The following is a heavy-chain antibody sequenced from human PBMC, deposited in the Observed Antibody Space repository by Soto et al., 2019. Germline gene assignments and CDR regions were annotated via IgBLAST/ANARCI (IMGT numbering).Heavy chain of an antibody. CDR2: IYYSGST. J-gene: IGHJ4*02. D-gene: IGHD4-17*01. CDR3: ARTDDYGDYFDY. Sequence: SETLSLTCTVSGGSISSSSYYWGWIRQPPGKGLEWIGSIYYSGSTYYNPSLKSRVTISVDTSKNQFSLKLSSVTAADTAVYYCARTDDYGDYFDYWGQGTLVTVSS. V-gene: IGHV4-39*01. CDR1: GGSISSSSYY.